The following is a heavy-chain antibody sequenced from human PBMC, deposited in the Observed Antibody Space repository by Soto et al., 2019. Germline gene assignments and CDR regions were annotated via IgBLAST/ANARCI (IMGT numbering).Heavy chain of an antibody. V-gene: IGHV4-4*07. Sequence: QVQLQESGPGLVKPSETLSLTCTVSGGSISSYYWSWIRQPAGKGLEWIGRVYNSGIGRISNSGGTMYNHALKSRVSMSLDTYKNQVSRQLSSVTAADTAVYYCARSLGAFADYWGQGTLVTVSS. D-gene: IGHD3-16*01. CDR2: VYNSGIGRISNSGGT. CDR3: ARSLGAFADY. CDR1: GGSISSYY. J-gene: IGHJ4*02.